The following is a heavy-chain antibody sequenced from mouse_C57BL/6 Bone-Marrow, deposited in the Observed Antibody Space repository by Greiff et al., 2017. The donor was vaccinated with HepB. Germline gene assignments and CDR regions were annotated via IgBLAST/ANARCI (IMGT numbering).Heavy chain of an antibody. V-gene: IGHV1-81*01. D-gene: IGHD1-1*01. CDR1: GYTFTSYG. J-gene: IGHJ2*01. Sequence: VMLVESGAELARPGASVKLSCKASGYTFTSYGISWVKQRTGQGLEWIGEIYPRSGNTYYNEKFKGKATLTADKSSSTAYMELRSLTSEDSAVYFCARRGYGSSYVGVYFDYWGQGTTLTVSS. CDR2: IYPRSGNT. CDR3: ARRGYGSSYVGVYFDY.